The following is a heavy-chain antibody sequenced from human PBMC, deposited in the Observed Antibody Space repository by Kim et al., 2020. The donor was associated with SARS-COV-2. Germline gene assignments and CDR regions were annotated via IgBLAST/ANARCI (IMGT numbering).Heavy chain of an antibody. V-gene: IGHV4-34*01. Sequence: NPSLKSRVTISVGTSKNQLSLKLSSVTAADTAVYYCARDYYDSSGYGFDYWGQGTLVTVSS. D-gene: IGHD3-22*01. CDR3: ARDYYDSSGYGFDY. J-gene: IGHJ4*02.